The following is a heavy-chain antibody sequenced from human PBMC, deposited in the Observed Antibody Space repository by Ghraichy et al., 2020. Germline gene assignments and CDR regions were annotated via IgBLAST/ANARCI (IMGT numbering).Heavy chain of an antibody. CDR1: GFTFSSYA. D-gene: IGHD6-19*01. J-gene: IGHJ6*03. CDR2: ISYDGSNK. V-gene: IGHV3-30-3*01. CDR3: ARDPGPGGASGWRNYYYYYMDV. Sequence: LSLTCAASGFTFSSYAMHWVRQAPGKGLEWVAVISYDGSNKYYADSVKGRFTIPRDNSKNTLYLQMNSLRAEDTAVYYCARDPGPGGASGWRNYYYYYMDVWGKGTTVTVSS.